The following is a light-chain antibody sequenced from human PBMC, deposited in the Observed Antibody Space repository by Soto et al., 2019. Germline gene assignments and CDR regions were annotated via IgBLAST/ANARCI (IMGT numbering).Light chain of an antibody. V-gene: IGKV3-15*01. Sequence: EVVMTQSPATLSVSPGERATLSCRASQSVSINLAWYQQKVGQAPRLLIYGASTGATGIPARFSGSGSGTDFTLTISSLQSEDFALYYCQQYNIWPLTFGGGNQLEIK. J-gene: IGKJ4*01. CDR1: QSVSIN. CDR3: QQYNIWPLT. CDR2: GAS.